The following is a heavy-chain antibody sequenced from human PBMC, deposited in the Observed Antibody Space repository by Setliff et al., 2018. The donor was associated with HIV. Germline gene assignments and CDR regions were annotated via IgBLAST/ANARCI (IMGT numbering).Heavy chain of an antibody. D-gene: IGHD2-2*01. CDR2: FYTSGTT. V-gene: IGHV4-61*09. CDR1: GGSISSGSYY. Sequence: SETLSLTCTVSGGSISSGSYYWSWIRQPAGKGLEWIGHFYTSGTTNYNPSLESRVTISVDTSKNQFSLKLSSVTAADAAVYYCGTAMYYYYGLDVWGQGIRVTVS. CDR3: GTAMYYYYGLDV. J-gene: IGHJ6*02.